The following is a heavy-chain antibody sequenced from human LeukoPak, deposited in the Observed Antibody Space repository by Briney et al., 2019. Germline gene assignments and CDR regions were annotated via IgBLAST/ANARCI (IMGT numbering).Heavy chain of an antibody. CDR2: INWNGGST. Sequence: GGSLRLSCAASGFTFSNAWMSWVRQAPGKGLEWVSGINWNGGSTGYADSVKGRFTISRDNAKNSLYLQMNSLRAEDTALYYCARRGGSGSSDYYYYYMDVWGKGTTVTVSS. D-gene: IGHD3-10*01. V-gene: IGHV3-20*04. J-gene: IGHJ6*03. CDR3: ARRGGSGSSDYYYYYMDV. CDR1: GFTFSNAW.